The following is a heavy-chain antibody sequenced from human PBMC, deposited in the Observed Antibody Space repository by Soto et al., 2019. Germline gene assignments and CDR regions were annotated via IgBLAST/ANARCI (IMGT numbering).Heavy chain of an antibody. D-gene: IGHD3-3*01. V-gene: IGHV1-69*01. Sequence: QVQLVQSGAEVKEPGSAVKVSCKAPADSFSSYGISWVRQAPGQGLEWMGGIIPIFGTTNYAEKFQGRVTMSAVESTNTAYMELSSLRSEDTALYYCARVFPDGWVEPGVVRGYLDTWGRGTLVTVSS. CDR1: ADSFSSYG. CDR2: IIPIFGTT. J-gene: IGHJ4*02. CDR3: ARVFPDGWVEPGVVRGYLDT.